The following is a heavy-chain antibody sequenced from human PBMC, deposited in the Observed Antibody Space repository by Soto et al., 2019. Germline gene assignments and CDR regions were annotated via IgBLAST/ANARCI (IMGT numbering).Heavy chain of an antibody. J-gene: IGHJ4*02. Sequence: ETLSLTCTVSGGSISSYYWSWIRQPPGKGLEWIGYIYYSGSTNYNPSLKSRVTISVDTSKNQFSLKLSSVTAADTAVYYCARDRGAAAGYYFDYWGQGSLVTVSS. V-gene: IGHV4-59*01. CDR3: ARDRGAAAGYYFDY. CDR1: GGSISSYY. CDR2: IYYSGST. D-gene: IGHD6-13*01.